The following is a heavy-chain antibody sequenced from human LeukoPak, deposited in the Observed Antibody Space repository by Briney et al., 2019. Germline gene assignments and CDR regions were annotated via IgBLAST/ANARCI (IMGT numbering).Heavy chain of an antibody. CDR3: ARARKLIGEFDY. J-gene: IGHJ4*02. D-gene: IGHD1-14*01. V-gene: IGHV3-21*01. CDR2: IDSSSSHI. Sequence: GGSLRLSCAASGFTFSSYSMNWVRQAPGKGLEWVSSIDSSSSHIYYADSLKGRFTISRDNAKNSLYLQMNSLRAEDTAVYYCARARKLIGEFDYWGQGTLVTVSS. CDR1: GFTFSSYS.